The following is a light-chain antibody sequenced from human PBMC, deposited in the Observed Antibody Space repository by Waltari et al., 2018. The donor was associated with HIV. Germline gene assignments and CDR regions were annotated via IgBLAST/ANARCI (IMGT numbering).Light chain of an antibody. CDR3: SSYAGSINVL. CDR2: EVS. Sequence: QSALTQPPSASGSPGQSVTISCIGTSRHVGGDNYVSLYQQHPGKAPKPLIAEVSKRPSGVPDRFSGSKSGNTASLTVSGLQAEDEADYYCSSYAGSINVLFGGGTKLAVL. J-gene: IGLJ2*01. V-gene: IGLV2-8*01. CDR1: SRHVGGDNY.